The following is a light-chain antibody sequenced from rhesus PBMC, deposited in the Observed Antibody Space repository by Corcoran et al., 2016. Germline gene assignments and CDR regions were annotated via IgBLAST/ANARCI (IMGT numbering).Light chain of an antibody. CDR3: LQYSSSPWT. CDR1: QSISSW. CDR2: KAS. Sequence: DIQMTQSPSSLSASVGDTVTITCRASQSISSWLDWYQQKPGKAPKLLIYKASRLQRGVPSRFSGSGSRTDFTRTISSLQPEDFATYYCLQYSSSPWTFGQETKVEIK. J-gene: IGKJ1*01. V-gene: IGKV1-22*01.